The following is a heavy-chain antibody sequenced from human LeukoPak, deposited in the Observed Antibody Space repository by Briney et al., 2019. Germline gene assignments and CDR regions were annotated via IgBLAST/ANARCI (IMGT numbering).Heavy chain of an antibody. CDR3: ARRLITGTTGLFDY. CDR1: GYRLTNYW. Sequence: GESVKISCKGTGYRLTNYWIGWVRQMPGKGLEWMGIIYPGDSDTRYSPSFQGQVTLSADQSISTAYLQWSSLKASDTAMYYCARRLITGTTGLFDYWGEGTLVTVSS. J-gene: IGHJ4*02. D-gene: IGHD1-7*01. CDR2: IYPGDSDT. V-gene: IGHV5-51*01.